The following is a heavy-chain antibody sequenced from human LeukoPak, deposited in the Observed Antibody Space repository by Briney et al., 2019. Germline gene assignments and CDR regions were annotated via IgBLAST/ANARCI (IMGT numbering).Heavy chain of an antibody. CDR3: ARDHNYAFDY. CDR1: GFTFSDYS. CDR2: IGLSSGAR. J-gene: IGHJ4*02. V-gene: IGHV3-48*04. D-gene: IGHD5-18*01. Sequence: GGSLRLSCAASGFTFSDYSMTWVRQAPGKGLEWLSYIGLSSGARYYADSVKGRFSISSDNAKNSLSLHMNSLRADDTAVYYCARDHNYAFDYWGQGILVTVSS.